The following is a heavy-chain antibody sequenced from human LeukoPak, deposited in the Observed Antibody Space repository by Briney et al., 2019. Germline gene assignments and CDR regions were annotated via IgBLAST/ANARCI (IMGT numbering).Heavy chain of an antibody. D-gene: IGHD4-17*01. CDR2: ISYDGSNK. CDR3: AKDPTYGDYGNWFDP. CDR1: GFTFSSYG. J-gene: IGHJ5*02. Sequence: GSLRLSCAASGFTFSSYGMHWVRQAPGKGLEWVAVISYDGSNKYYADSVKGRFTISRDNSKNTLYLQMNSLRAEDTAVYYCAKDPTYGDYGNWFDPWGQGTLVTVSS. V-gene: IGHV3-30*18.